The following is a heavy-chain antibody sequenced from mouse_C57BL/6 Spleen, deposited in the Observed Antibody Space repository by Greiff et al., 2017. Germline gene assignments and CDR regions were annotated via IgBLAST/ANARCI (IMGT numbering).Heavy chain of an antibody. V-gene: IGHV14-4*01. Sequence: EVQLQQSGAELVRPGASVKLSCTASGFDIKDDYMHWVKQRPEQGLEWIGWIDPENGDTEYASKFQGKATITADTSSNTAYLQLSSLTSEDTAVYYCTKSGKSYFDYWGQGTTLTVSS. D-gene: IGHD1-3*01. J-gene: IGHJ2*01. CDR3: TKSGKSYFDY. CDR1: GFDIKDDY. CDR2: IDPENGDT.